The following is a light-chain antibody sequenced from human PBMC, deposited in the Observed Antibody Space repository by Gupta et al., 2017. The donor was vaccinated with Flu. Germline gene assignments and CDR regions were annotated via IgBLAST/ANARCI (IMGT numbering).Light chain of an antibody. CDR1: SSHVGAYEY. CDR3: TSYKSSSTDYV. J-gene: IGLJ1*01. V-gene: IGLV2-14*01. CDR2: EVS. Sequence: QSALTQLASVPGPPGQSITISCTGTSSHVGAYEYVSWYQQHPAKAPKLMMYEVSNRPSGVSDRFSGSKSGNTASLTITGLQTEDEADYYCTSYKSSSTDYVFGGGTKVTVL.